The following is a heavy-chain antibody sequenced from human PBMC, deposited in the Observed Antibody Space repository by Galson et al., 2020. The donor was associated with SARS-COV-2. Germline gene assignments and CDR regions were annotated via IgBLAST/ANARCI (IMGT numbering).Heavy chain of an antibody. V-gene: IGHV5-51*01. D-gene: IGHD3-10*01. J-gene: IGHJ6*02. CDR1: GYSFTSYW. CDR2: IYPGDSDT. CDR3: ARQTTMVWGGIHIQDYYYGMDV. Sequence: GESLKISCKGSGYSFTSYWIGWVRQMPGKGLEWMGIIYPGDSDTRYSPSFQGQVTISADKSISTAYLQWSSLKASDTAMYYCARQTTMVWGGIHIQDYYYGMDVWGQGTTVTVSS.